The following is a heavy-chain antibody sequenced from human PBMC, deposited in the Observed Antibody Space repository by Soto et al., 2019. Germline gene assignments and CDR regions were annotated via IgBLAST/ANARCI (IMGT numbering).Heavy chain of an antibody. Sequence: SETQSLTCPVSGGSISSSSYYWGWIRQPPGKGLEWIGSIYYSGSTYYNPSLKSRVTISVDTSKNQFSLKLSSVTAADTAVYYCARLRYSSSRPLFDYWGQGTLVTSPQ. D-gene: IGHD6-13*01. CDR2: IYYSGST. V-gene: IGHV4-39*01. CDR1: GGSISSSSYY. J-gene: IGHJ4*02. CDR3: ARLRYSSSRPLFDY.